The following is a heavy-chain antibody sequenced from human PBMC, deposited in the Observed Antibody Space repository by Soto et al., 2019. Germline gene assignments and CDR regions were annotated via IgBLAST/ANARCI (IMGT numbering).Heavy chain of an antibody. J-gene: IGHJ2*01. D-gene: IGHD1-26*01. CDR3: VRDPVALRNRVRVGYFNL. Sequence: QVKLVESGGGVVQPGRSRRLSCAASGCVVNMYAMHWVRQAPGKGLEWVSVIWHDGSGTYYADALKGRFTISRDNSKNTLFLQMDSLTVEDTAVYYCVRDPVALRNRVRVGYFNLWGRGTQVTVSS. CDR1: GCVVNMYA. V-gene: IGHV3-33*01. CDR2: IWHDGSGT.